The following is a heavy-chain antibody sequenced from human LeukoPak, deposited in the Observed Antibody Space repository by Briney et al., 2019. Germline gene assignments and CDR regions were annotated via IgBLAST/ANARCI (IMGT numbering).Heavy chain of an antibody. V-gene: IGHV3-53*01. D-gene: IGHD6-13*01. CDR3: TRLGIAAAGNGVAK. J-gene: IGHJ4*02. CDR2: IYSGGST. CDR1: GFTFSKAW. Sequence: GGSLRLSCAASGFTFSKAWMSWVRQAPGKGLEWVSVIYSGGSTYYADSVKGRFTISRDNSKNTLYLQMNSLKTEDTAVYYCTRLGIAAAGNGVAKWGQGTLVTVSS.